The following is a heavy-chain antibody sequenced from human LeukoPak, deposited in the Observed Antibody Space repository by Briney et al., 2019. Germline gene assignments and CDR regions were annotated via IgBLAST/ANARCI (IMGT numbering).Heavy chain of an antibody. CDR2: ISSSSSTV. J-gene: IGHJ6*03. D-gene: IGHD4-23*01. CDR3: ARDAGFGGNSDYYYMDV. V-gene: IGHV3-48*01. CDR1: GFTFSSYS. Sequence: GGSLRLSCAASGFTFSSYSMNWVRQAPGKGLEWVSYISSSSSTVYYADSVKGRFSISKDYAKNSLYLQMNSLRAEDTAVYFCARDAGFGGNSDYYYMDVWGKGTTATVSS.